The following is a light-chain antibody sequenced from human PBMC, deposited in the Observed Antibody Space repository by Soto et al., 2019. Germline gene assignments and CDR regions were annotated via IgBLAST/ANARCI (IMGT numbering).Light chain of an antibody. J-gene: IGLJ2*01. CDR1: SGDIGSYNY. Sequence: QSVLTQPASVSGSPGQSITISCTGTSGDIGSYNYVSWYQQHPGKAPKVMIYEVSHRPSGVSDRFSGSKSGNTASLTISGLQAEDEADYYCSSYTTSSTLVVFGGGTKVTVL. CDR2: EVS. V-gene: IGLV2-14*01. CDR3: SSYTTSSTLVV.